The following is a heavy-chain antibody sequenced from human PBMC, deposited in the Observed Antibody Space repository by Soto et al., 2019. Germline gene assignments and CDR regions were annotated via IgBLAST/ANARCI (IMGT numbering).Heavy chain of an antibody. CDR3: ARDHLWFPVTRNWFEP. J-gene: IGHJ5*02. V-gene: IGHV3-48*03. CDR1: GFTFSSYE. Sequence: PXVSLRLSCAASGFTFSSYEMNWVRQAPGKGLEWVSYISSSGSTIYYADSVKGRFTISRDNAKNSLYLQMNSLRAEDTAVYYCARDHLWFPVTRNWFEPWGQGTLVTVSS. D-gene: IGHD4-4*01. CDR2: ISSSGSTI.